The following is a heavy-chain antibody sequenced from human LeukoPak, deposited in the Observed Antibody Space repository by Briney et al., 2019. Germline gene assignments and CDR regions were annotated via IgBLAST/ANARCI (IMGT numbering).Heavy chain of an antibody. CDR2: IKTDGSWT. D-gene: IGHD3-16*01. J-gene: IGHJ4*02. Sequence: GGSLRLSCAASGFTFSDHWMHWVRHVPGKGLVWVSRIKTDGSWTNDADSVKGRFTISRDNAENTLYLQMNSLRVEDTAVYYCVRGVGGSSYLDYWGQGALVTVSS. CDR1: GFTFSDHW. CDR3: VRGVGGSSYLDY. V-gene: IGHV3-74*01.